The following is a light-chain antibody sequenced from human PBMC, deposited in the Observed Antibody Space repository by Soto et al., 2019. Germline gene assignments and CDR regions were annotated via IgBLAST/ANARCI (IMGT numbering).Light chain of an antibody. J-gene: IGKJ4*01. CDR1: QSVSSY. V-gene: IGKV3-11*01. Sequence: EVVLTQSPATLSLSPGERATLSCRASQSVSSYLAWYQQKPGQAPRLLIYDASKRATGIPARFSGSGSGTDVSLTISSLEPEDLAVYYCQQRSNLPLTFGGGTKVEIK. CDR3: QQRSNLPLT. CDR2: DAS.